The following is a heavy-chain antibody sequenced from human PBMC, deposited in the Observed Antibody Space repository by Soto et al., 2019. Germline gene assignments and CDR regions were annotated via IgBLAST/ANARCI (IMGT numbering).Heavy chain of an antibody. Sequence: SVKVSCKASGGTFSSYAISRVRQAPGQGLEWIGGSISIFGTPNYAQKCQGRVTITADESPTTAYMELSSLRSEDTAVYYCAREVKRWAYYYYGMDVWGQGTTVTVSS. CDR1: GGTFSSYA. CDR3: AREVKRWAYYYYGMDV. J-gene: IGHJ6*01. V-gene: IGHV1-69*13. D-gene: IGHD1-26*01. CDR2: SISIFGTP.